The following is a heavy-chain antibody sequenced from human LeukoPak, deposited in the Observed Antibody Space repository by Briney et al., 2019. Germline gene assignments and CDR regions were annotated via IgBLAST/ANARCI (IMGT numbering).Heavy chain of an antibody. CDR2: ISYIGTT. D-gene: IGHD4-17*01. CDR3: ARDLVTVTKGFDI. Sequence: PSETLSLTCAVSGDSFSSHYWTWIRQPPGRGLEWIGYISYIGTTNYNPSLKSRVTISIDTSKNQFSLKLSSVTTADTAVYYCARDLVTVTKGFDIWGLGTMVSVSS. CDR1: GDSFSSHY. V-gene: IGHV4-59*11. J-gene: IGHJ3*02.